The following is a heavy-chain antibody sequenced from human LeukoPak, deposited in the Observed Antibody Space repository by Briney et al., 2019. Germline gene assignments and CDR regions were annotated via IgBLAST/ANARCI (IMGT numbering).Heavy chain of an antibody. D-gene: IGHD3-22*01. J-gene: IGHJ5*02. CDR2: IIPIFGTA. V-gene: IGHV1-69*13. Sequence: ASVKVSCKASGGTFSSYAISWVRQAPGQGLEWMGGIIPIFGTANYAQEFQGRVTITADESTSTAYMELSSLRSEDTAVYYCARDHDSGPNRFDPWGQGTLVTVSS. CDR1: GGTFSSYA. CDR3: ARDHDSGPNRFDP.